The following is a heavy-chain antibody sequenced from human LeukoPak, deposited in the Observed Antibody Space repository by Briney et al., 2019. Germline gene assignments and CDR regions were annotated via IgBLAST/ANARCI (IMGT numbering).Heavy chain of an antibody. J-gene: IGHJ4*02. CDR2: IKEDGSEK. CDR1: RFTFSSYW. CDR3: TRGGAPEYSYGYHFDY. Sequence: GGSLRLSCAASRFTFSSYWMSWVHQAPGKGLEWVANIKEDGSEKYYVDSVKGRFTISRDNAKNSLYLQMNSLRAEDTAVYYCTRGGAPEYSYGYHFDYWGQGTLVTVSS. D-gene: IGHD5-18*01. V-gene: IGHV3-7*01.